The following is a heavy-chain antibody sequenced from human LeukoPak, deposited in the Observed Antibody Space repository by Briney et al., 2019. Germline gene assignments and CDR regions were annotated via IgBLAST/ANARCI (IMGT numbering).Heavy chain of an antibody. CDR3: TRLAGGDAFDI. CDR2: IRSKANGYTT. Sequence: GGSLRLSCAASGFTFSNAWMSWVRQAPGKGLEWVGRIRSKANGYTTAYGASVKGRFTISRDDLKRTTYVQMKSLKIEDTAVYYCTRLAGGDAFDIWGPGTMVTVSS. CDR1: GFTFSNAW. V-gene: IGHV3-73*01. D-gene: IGHD2-15*01. J-gene: IGHJ3*02.